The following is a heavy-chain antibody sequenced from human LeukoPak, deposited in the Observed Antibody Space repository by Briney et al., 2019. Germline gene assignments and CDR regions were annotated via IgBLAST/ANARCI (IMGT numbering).Heavy chain of an antibody. D-gene: IGHD2-15*01. CDR3: ARELGRYCSGGSCYREYYFDY. V-gene: IGHV3-7*01. CDR2: IKEDGSEE. Sequence: PGGSLRLSCVVSGFTFSSYWMSWVRQAPGKGLEWVANIKEDGSEEYYVDSVKGRFIISRDNAKNSLYVQMNSLRAEDTAVYYCARELGRYCSGGSCYREYYFDYWGQGTLVTVSS. CDR1: GFTFSSYW. J-gene: IGHJ4*02.